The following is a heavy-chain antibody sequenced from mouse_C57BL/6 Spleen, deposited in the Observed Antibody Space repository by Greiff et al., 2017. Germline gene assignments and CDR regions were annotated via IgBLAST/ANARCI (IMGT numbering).Heavy chain of an antibody. J-gene: IGHJ4*01. D-gene: IGHD2-4*01. V-gene: IGHV3-6*01. CDR3: AREGGGYDYDSAMDY. Sequence: EVQLVESGPGLVKPSQSLSLTCSVTGYSITSGYYWNWIRQFPGNKLEWMGYISYDGSNNYNPSLKNRNSITRDTSKNQFFLKFNSVTTEDTATYDCAREGGGYDYDSAMDYWGQGTSVTVSS. CDR1: GYSITSGYY. CDR2: ISYDGSN.